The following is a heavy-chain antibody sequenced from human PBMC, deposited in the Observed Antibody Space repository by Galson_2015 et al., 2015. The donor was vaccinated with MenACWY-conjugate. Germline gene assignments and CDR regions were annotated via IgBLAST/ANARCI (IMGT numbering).Heavy chain of an antibody. J-gene: IGHJ4*02. Sequence: SLRLSCAASGFTVSSNYMSWVRQAPGKGLEWVSVIYSGGSTYYAASVKGRFTISRDKTKKTLYLQMKSLRDEDVAVYYCGTIDAGVVISYWGQGTLVTVSS. V-gene: IGHV3-66*01. CDR1: GFTVSSNY. D-gene: IGHD3-22*01. CDR2: IYSGGST. CDR3: GTIDAGVVISY.